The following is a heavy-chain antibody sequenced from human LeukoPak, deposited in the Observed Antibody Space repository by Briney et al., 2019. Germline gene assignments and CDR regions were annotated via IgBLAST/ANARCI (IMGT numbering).Heavy chain of an antibody. Sequence: SQTLSLTFTVPGGSISSGDYYWSWIRQPPGKGLEWIGYIYYSGSTYYNPSLKSRVTISVDTSKNQFSLKLSSVTAADTAVYYCARGIAVAGNDYWGQGTLVTVSS. D-gene: IGHD6-19*01. J-gene: IGHJ4*02. CDR1: GGSISSGDYY. CDR3: ARGIAVAGNDY. CDR2: IYYSGST. V-gene: IGHV4-30-4*01.